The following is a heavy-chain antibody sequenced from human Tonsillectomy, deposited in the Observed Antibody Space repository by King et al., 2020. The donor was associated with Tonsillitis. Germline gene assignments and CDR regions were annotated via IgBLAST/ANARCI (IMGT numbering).Heavy chain of an antibody. V-gene: IGHV3-7*01. Sequence: QLVQSGGDLVQPGGSLRLSCVVSGFTFRDYYMGWVRQAPGKGLEWVANIKPDGSEKFSLDSLKGRFSISRDNAQNSLYLQMNSLTVDDPGVYYCARWGASYGVDVWGQGTTVTVSS. D-gene: IGHD3-16*01. J-gene: IGHJ6*02. CDR2: IKPDGSEK. CDR1: GFTFRDYY. CDR3: ARWGASYGVDV.